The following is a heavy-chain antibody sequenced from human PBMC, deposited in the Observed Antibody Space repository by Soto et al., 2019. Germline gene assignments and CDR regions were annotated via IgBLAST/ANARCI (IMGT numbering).Heavy chain of an antibody. CDR3: ASGLSGDKVDQ. J-gene: IGHJ4*02. CDR2: IYDSGNT. D-gene: IGHD2-21*01. CDR1: GGSISDGAYY. Sequence: QVQLQESGPGLVKPSQTLSLTCTVSGGSISDGAYYWSWIRQPPGKGLEWIGHIYDSGNTYNNPSLKGRXTXSXHTSENHFSLNLTSVTAADTAVYHCASGLSGDKVDQWGQGTLVTVSS. V-gene: IGHV4-30-4*01.